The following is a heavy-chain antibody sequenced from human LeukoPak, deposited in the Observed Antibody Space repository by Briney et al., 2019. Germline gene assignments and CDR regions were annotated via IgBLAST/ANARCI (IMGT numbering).Heavy chain of an antibody. CDR1: GFTFSSDA. Sequence: GGSLRLSCSASGFTFSSDAMRWVRQAPGKGLEYVSAISSNGGSTYYADSVKGRFTISRDNSKNTLYLQMSSLRAEDTAVYYCVKDSDYYGSGTPHWGQGTLVTVSS. J-gene: IGHJ4*02. D-gene: IGHD3-10*01. V-gene: IGHV3-64D*06. CDR3: VKDSDYYGSGTPH. CDR2: ISSNGGST.